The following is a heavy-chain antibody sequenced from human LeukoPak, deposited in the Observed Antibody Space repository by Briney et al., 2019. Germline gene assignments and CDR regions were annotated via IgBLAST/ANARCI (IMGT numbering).Heavy chain of an antibody. CDR1: GYTFTSYY. J-gene: IGHJ4*02. Sequence: ASVKVSCKASGYTFTSYYMHWVRQAPGQGLEWMGIINPSGGSTSHAQKFQGRVTMTRDTSTSTVYMELSSLRSEDTAVYYCARIVGATKGFDYWGQGTLVTVSS. V-gene: IGHV1-46*01. CDR3: ARIVGATKGFDY. CDR2: INPSGGST. D-gene: IGHD1-26*01.